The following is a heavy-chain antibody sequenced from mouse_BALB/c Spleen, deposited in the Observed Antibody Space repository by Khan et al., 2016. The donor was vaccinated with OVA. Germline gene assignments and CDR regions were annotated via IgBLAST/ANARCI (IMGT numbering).Heavy chain of an antibody. CDR3: VRWAMDY. V-gene: IGHV5-15*02. J-gene: IGHJ4*01. CDR2: ISSLAYSI. CDR1: GFTFSDYG. Sequence: EVELVESGGGLVQPGGSRKLSCAASGFTFSDYGMPWVRQAPGKGPEWVAFISSLAYSIYSADTVTGRFTISRENAKNTLYLEMSSLRSEDTAMYFCVRWAMDYWGQGTSVTVSS.